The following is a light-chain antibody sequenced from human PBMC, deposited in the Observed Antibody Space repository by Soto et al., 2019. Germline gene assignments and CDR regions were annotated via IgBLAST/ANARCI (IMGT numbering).Light chain of an antibody. V-gene: IGLV2-11*01. J-gene: IGLJ1*01. CDR3: CSYAGSYTFYV. Sequence: ALPQPRSVSWSPGQSVTISCTGTSSDVGGYNYVSWYQQHPGKAPKLMIYDVSKRPSGVPDRFSGSKSGNTASLTISGLQAEDEADYYCCSYAGSYTFYVFGTGTKVT. CDR1: SSDVGGYNY. CDR2: DVS.